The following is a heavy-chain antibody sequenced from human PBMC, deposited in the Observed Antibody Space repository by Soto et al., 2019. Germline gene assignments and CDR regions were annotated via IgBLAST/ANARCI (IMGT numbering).Heavy chain of an antibody. CDR3: ARDFSIRTCCMRPVCYAYYGMDV. D-gene: IGHD2-8*01. CDR1: GFTFSSYG. J-gene: IGHJ6*02. V-gene: IGHV3-33*01. CDR2: IWYDGSNK. Sequence: QVQLVESGGGVVQPGRSLRLSCAASGFTFSSYGMHWVRQAPGKGLEWVAVIWYDGSNKYYADSVKGRFTISRDNSKNTLXRXMXXLRAEDTAVYYCARDFSIRTCCMRPVCYAYYGMDVWGQGTTVTVSS.